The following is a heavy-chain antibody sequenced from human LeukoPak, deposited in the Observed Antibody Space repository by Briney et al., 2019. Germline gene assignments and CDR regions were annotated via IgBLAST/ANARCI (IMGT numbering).Heavy chain of an antibody. V-gene: IGHV4-4*09. CDR3: AREVRGVISVGLDY. CDR1: GGSISGYY. CDR2: ISSSGST. J-gene: IGHJ4*02. D-gene: IGHD3-10*01. Sequence: PSETLSLTCTVSGGSISGYYWNWIRQPPGKGPEWIGYISSSGSTNYNPSLKSRVTISVGTSKNQFSLNLDSVTAADTAVYYCAREVRGVISVGLDYLGQGTLVTVSS.